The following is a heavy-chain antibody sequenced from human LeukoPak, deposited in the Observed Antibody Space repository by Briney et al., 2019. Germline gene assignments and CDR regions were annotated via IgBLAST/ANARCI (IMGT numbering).Heavy chain of an antibody. CDR2: IYYSGST. CDR3: ARVDFNWNHSGRFDY. J-gene: IGHJ4*02. CDR1: GGSISSYY. Sequence: KPSETLSLTCTVSGGSISSYYWSWIRQPPGKGLEWIGSIYYSGSTNYNPSLKSRVTISVDTSKYQFSLKLSSVTAADTAVYYCARVDFNWNHSGRFDYWGQGTLVTVSS. D-gene: IGHD1-20*01. V-gene: IGHV4-59*01.